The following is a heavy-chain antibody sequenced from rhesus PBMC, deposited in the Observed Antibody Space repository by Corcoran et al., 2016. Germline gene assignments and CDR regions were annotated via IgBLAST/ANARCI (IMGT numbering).Heavy chain of an antibody. Sequence: QVTLKESGPALVKPTQTLTLTCTFSGFSISTSGMGVGWIRQPPGKALEWLARIYWDDDKYSITSLKSRRTTSKDTSQNQVVLTMTHMDPVDTATYYCARILIAAGYYVDYWGQGVLVTVSS. D-gene: IGHD6-13*01. CDR1: GFSISTSGMG. CDR3: ARILIAAGYYVDY. CDR2: IYWDDDK. J-gene: IGHJ4*01. V-gene: IGHV2S1*01.